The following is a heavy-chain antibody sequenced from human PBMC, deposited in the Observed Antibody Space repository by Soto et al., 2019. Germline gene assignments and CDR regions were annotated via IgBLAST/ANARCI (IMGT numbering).Heavy chain of an antibody. V-gene: IGHV5-51*01. D-gene: IGHD3-22*01. Sequence: GESLKISCKGSGDSFTSYWIGWVRQMPGKGLEWMGIIYPGDSATRYSPSFQGQVTISADKSISTAYLQWSSLKASDTAIYYCARTYYDSSGYFYHGAFDIWGQGTMVTVSS. CDR3: ARTYYDSSGYFYHGAFDI. J-gene: IGHJ3*02. CDR1: GDSFTSYW. CDR2: IYPGDSAT.